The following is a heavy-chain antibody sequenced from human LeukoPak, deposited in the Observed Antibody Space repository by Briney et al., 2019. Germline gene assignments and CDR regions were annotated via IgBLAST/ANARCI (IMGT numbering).Heavy chain of an antibody. V-gene: IGHV4-59*01. D-gene: IGHD3-3*01. CDR2: IHYSGST. CDR1: SGSINNYY. Sequence: PSETLSLTCTVSSGSINNYYWSWVRQPPGKGLQWIGYIHYSGSTSYNPALKSRLTMSVDTSNNQFSLKLSSVTAADTAFYYCARGRTIFGVGPDYWGQGTLVTVSS. CDR3: ARGRTIFGVGPDY. J-gene: IGHJ4*02.